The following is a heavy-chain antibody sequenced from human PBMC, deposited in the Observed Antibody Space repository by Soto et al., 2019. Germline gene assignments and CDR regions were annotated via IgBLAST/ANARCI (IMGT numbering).Heavy chain of an antibody. CDR3: ARIQDGYCSGGSCYSAFYYYGMDV. CDR2: IWYDGSNK. Sequence: GSLRLSCAASGFTFSSYGMHWVRQAPGKGLEWVAVIWYDGSNKYYADSVKGRFTISRDNSKNTLYLQMNSLRAEDTAVYYCARIQDGYCSGGSCYSAFYYYGMDVWGQGXTVTVYS. D-gene: IGHD2-15*01. CDR1: GFTFSSYG. J-gene: IGHJ6*02. V-gene: IGHV3-33*01.